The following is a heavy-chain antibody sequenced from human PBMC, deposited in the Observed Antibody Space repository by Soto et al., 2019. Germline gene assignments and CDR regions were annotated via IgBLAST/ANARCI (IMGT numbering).Heavy chain of an antibody. CDR3: ARGIYYYGSGSYYKRETNWFDP. J-gene: IGHJ5*02. CDR1: GGSISSGGYS. CDR2: IYHSGST. Sequence: QLQLQESGSGLVKPSQTLSLTCAVSGGSISSGGYSWSWIRQPPGKGLEWIGYIYHSGSTYYNPSIKSRVTISVDRSKNQFSLKLSSVTAADTVVYYCARGIYYYGSGSYYKRETNWFDPWGQGTLVTVSS. V-gene: IGHV4-30-2*01. D-gene: IGHD3-10*01.